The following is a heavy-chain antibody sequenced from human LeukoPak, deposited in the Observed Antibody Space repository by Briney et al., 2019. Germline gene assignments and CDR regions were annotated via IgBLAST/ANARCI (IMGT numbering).Heavy chain of an antibody. CDR3: ARDTYDYYFDP. CDR1: GDSINSHH. J-gene: IGHJ5*02. V-gene: IGHV4-59*11. Sequence: SETLSLTCTVSGDSINSHHWNWIRQPPGKGLEWIGYMYYSGSTMYNRSLKSRIAISIDTSRSQFSLKLSSVTAADTAVYYCARDTYDYYFDPWGQGILVTGSS. CDR2: MYYSGST. D-gene: IGHD1-26*01.